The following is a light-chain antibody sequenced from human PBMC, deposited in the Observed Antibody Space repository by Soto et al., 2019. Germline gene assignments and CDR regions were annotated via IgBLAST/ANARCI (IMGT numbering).Light chain of an antibody. CDR1: QLVSSSY. Sequence: ENVVTKSACTLSLSPGEGATLSCRASQLVSSSYIAWYQQRPGQTPSLLIYGASTRATGIPDRFSGSGSGTHFTLTISRLEPGDFAVYYCQHFGGTTFTFGQRTRLEIK. J-gene: IGKJ5*01. CDR3: QHFGGTTFT. V-gene: IGKV3-20*01. CDR2: GAS.